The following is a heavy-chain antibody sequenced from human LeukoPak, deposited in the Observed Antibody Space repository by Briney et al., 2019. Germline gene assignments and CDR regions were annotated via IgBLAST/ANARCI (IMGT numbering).Heavy chain of an antibody. CDR3: ARDHEYYDILTGAFDY. D-gene: IGHD3-9*01. CDR2: ISAYNGNT. CDR1: GYTFTSYG. V-gene: IGHV1-18*04. Sequence: ASVKVSCEASGYTFTSYGISWVRQAPGQGLEWMGWISAYNGNTNYAQKLQGRVTMTTDTSTSTAYMELRSLRSDDTAVYYCARDHEYYDILTGAFDYWGQGTLATVSS. J-gene: IGHJ4*02.